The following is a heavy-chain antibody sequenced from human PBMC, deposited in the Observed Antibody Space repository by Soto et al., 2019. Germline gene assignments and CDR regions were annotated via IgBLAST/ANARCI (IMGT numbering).Heavy chain of an antibody. CDR1: GYTFTSYG. CDR2: ISAYNGNT. D-gene: IGHD5-18*01. V-gene: IGHV1-18*01. J-gene: IGHJ4*02. Sequence: QVQLVQSGAEVKKPGASVKVSCKASGYTFTSYGISWVRQAPGQGLEWMGWISAYNGNTNYAQKLQGRVTMTTDTXXSTAYMELRSLRSDDTAVYYCARDRRGDVDTAWRFWGQGTLVTVSS. CDR3: ARDRRGDVDTAWRF.